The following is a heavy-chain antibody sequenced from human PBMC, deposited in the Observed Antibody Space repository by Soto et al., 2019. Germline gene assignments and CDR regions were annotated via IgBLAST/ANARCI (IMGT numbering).Heavy chain of an antibody. CDR3: ARSQGSSTSLEIYYYYYYGMDV. CDR2: IIPISGTA. CDR1: GGTFSSYA. Sequence: QVQLVQSGAEVKKPGSSVKVSCKASGGTFSSYAISWVRQAPGQGLEWMGGIIPISGTANYAQKFQGRVTITADESTSTAYMELSSLRSEDTAVYYCARSQGSSTSLEIYYYYYYGMDVWGKGTRVIVSS. V-gene: IGHV1-69*01. D-gene: IGHD2-2*01. J-gene: IGHJ6*04.